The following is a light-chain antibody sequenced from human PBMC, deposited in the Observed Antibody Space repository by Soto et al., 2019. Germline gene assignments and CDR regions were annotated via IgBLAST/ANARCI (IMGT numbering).Light chain of an antibody. Sequence: DIQMTQSPSSLSASVGDRVTITCRASQGISNYLAWYQQKPGKVPKLLIYAASTLQSGVPSRFSGSGSGTDFTLTISSLQPEDVATYYCQRYKSAPTFGRGTKVDIK. CDR1: QGISNY. CDR3: QRYKSAPT. CDR2: AAS. V-gene: IGKV1-27*01. J-gene: IGKJ3*01.